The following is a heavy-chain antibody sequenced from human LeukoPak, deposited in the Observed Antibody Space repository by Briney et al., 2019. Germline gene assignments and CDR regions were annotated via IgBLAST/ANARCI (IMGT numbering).Heavy chain of an antibody. D-gene: IGHD3-16*02. J-gene: IGHJ4*02. CDR2: ISSSSSYI. CDR1: GFTFSSYS. Sequence: GGSLRLSCAASGFTFSSYSMNWVRQAPGKGLEWVSSISSSSSYIYYADSVKGRFTISRDNAKSSLYLQMNSLRAEDTAVYYCARVLFGGVIANFDYWGQGTLVTVSS. CDR3: ARVLFGGVIANFDY. V-gene: IGHV3-21*01.